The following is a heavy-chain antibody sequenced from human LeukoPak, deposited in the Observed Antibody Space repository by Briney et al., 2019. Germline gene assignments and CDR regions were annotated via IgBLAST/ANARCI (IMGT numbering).Heavy chain of an antibody. CDR2: IIPIFGTA. CDR1: GGTFSSYA. D-gene: IGHD1-7*01. CDR3: ARAVSKLELPHYFDY. Sequence: GASVKVSCKASGGTFSSYAISWVRQAPGQGLEWMGGIIPIFGTANYAQKFQGRVTITADESTSTAYMELSSLRSEDTAVYYCARAVSKLELPHYFDYWGQGTLVTVSS. V-gene: IGHV1-69*01. J-gene: IGHJ4*02.